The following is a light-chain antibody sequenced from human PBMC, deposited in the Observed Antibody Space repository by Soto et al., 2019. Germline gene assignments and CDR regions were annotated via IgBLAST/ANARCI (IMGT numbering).Light chain of an antibody. CDR3: CSYAGSYTWV. J-gene: IGLJ3*02. CDR2: DVS. CDR1: SSDVGGYNY. V-gene: IGLV2-11*01. Sequence: QSVLTQPRSVSGSPGQSVTISCTGTSSDVGGYNYVSWYQQHPGKAPKLMIYDVSKRPSGGPDRFSGSKSGNTASLTISGLQAEDEADHYCCSYAGSYTWVFGGGTQLTVL.